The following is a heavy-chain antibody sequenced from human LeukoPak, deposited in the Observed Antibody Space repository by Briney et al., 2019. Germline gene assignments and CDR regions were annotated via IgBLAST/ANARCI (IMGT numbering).Heavy chain of an antibody. CDR2: ISPSGGST. CDR1: GYTFTSNY. V-gene: IGHV1-46*01. D-gene: IGHD5-18*01. CDR3: ARDGGGYSYDFDY. Sequence: ASVKVSCKAFGYTFTSNYMHWVRQAPGQGPEWMGVISPSGGSTTYAQKFQGRVTLTRDMSTSTDYLELSSLRSEDTAVYYCARDGGGYSYDFDYWGQGTLVTVSS. J-gene: IGHJ4*02.